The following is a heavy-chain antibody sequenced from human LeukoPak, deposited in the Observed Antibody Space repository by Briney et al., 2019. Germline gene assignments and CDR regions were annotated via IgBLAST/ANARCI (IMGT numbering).Heavy chain of an antibody. J-gene: IGHJ6*02. CDR3: ARVYQWFGTSHGMDV. CDR1: GGSISSYY. D-gene: IGHD3-10*01. CDR2: IYYSAST. V-gene: IGHV4-59*08. Sequence: SETLSLTCTVSGGSISSYYWSWIRQPPGKGLEWIGYIYYSASTNYNPSLKSRVTISVDTSKNQFSLKLSSVTAADTAVYYCARVYQWFGTSHGMDVWGQGTTVTVSS.